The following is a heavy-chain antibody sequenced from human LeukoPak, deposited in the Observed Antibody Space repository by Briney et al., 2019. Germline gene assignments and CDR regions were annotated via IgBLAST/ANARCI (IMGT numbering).Heavy chain of an antibody. V-gene: IGHV3-23*01. J-gene: IGHJ5*02. D-gene: IGHD3-22*01. Sequence: GGSLRLSCAASGFTFSSYAMSWVRQAPGKGLEWVSAISGSGDSTYYGDSVKGRFTISRDNSKNTLYLQMNSLRAEDTAVYYCARDSDSSGYFFFGENWFDPWGQGTLVTVSS. CDR3: ARDSDSSGYFFFGENWFDP. CDR1: GFTFSSYA. CDR2: ISGSGDST.